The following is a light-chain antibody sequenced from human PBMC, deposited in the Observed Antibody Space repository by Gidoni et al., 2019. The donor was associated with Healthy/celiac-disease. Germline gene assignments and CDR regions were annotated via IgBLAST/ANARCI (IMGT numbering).Light chain of an antibody. CDR1: SLRRYY. V-gene: IGLV3-19*01. CDR2: GKH. CDR3: TSRDSSGTHWV. J-gene: IGLJ3*02. Sequence: SSELTQDHAVSVAGGQTVRISCQGDSLRRYYASWYQHKPAHAPVLFIFGKHTRPSGIPDRFSGSSSGNTASLTITVAQAEDEADYYCTSRDSSGTHWVFGGGTKLTVL.